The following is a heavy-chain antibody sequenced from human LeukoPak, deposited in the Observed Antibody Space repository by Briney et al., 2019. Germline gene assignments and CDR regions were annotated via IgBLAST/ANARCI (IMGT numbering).Heavy chain of an antibody. Sequence: GGSLRLSCAASGFTFSSYDMHWVRQAPGKGLEWVAVIWSDGSNKYYADSVKGRFSISRDNSKNTLYLQMNSLRAEDTAVYYCAKDLPPVRGVLDHWGQGTLVTVSS. V-gene: IGHV3-33*06. J-gene: IGHJ4*02. CDR1: GFTFSSYD. CDR3: AKDLPPVRGVLDH. CDR2: IWSDGSNK. D-gene: IGHD3-10*01.